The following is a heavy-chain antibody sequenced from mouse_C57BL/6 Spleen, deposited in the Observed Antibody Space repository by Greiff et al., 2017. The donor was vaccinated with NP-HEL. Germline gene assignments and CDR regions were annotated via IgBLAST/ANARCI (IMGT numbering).Heavy chain of an antibody. CDR1: GYTFTSYW. J-gene: IGHJ3*01. CDR3: ARGDSNFFAY. D-gene: IGHD2-5*01. V-gene: IGHV1-69*01. CDR2: LDPSDSYT. Sequence: QVQLQQPGAELVMPGASVKLSCKASGYTFTSYWMHWVKQRPGQGLEWIGELDPSDSYTNYNQKFKGKSTLTVDKSSSTAYMQLSSLTSEDSAVYYCARGDSNFFAYWGQGTLVTVSA.